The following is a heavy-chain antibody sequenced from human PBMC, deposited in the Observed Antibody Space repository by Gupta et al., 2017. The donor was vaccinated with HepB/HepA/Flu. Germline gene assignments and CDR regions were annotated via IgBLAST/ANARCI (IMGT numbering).Heavy chain of an antibody. J-gene: IGHJ4*02. V-gene: IGHV3-23*01. D-gene: IGHD3-10*01. Sequence: EVQLLESGGGLVQPGGSLRLSCAASGFTFSSYAMSWVRQAPGKGLEWVSAISGSGGSTDYADSVKGRFTISRDNSKNTLYLQMNSLRAEDTAVDDCAIGTYGSDYGGQGTLVTVSS. CDR2: ISGSGGST. CDR1: GFTFSSYA. CDR3: AIGTYGSDY.